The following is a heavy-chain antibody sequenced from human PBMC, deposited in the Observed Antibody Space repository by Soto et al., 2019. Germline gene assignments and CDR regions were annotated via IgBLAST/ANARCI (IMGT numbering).Heavy chain of an antibody. V-gene: IGHV4-30-4*01. CDR2: IYYSGST. J-gene: IGHJ6*02. D-gene: IGHD6-13*01. Sequence: SETLSLTCTVSGGSISSADYHWTWIRQPPGKGLEWIGHIYYSGSTYYNPSLKSRVTISVDTPKNQFSLKLSTVTAADTALFYCPRESQQLVWWSGYYGLAVWGQGTRVTVSS. CDR3: PRESQQLVWWSGYYGLAV. CDR1: GGSISSADYH.